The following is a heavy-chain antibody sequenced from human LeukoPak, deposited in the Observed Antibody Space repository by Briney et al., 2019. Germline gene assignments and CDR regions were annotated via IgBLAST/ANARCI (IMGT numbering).Heavy chain of an antibody. V-gene: IGHV1-2*02. CDR1: GYTFTGYY. J-gene: IGHJ6*02. Sequence: ASVKVSCKASGYTFTGYYMHWVRQAPGQGLEWMGGINPNNGGTNYAQKFQGRVTMTRDTSTSTASMELSRLRSDDTAVYYRARDGRYSYGLGVSRYGMDVWGQGTTCT. CDR3: ARDGRYSYGLGVSRYGMDV. CDR2: INPNNGGT. D-gene: IGHD5-18*01.